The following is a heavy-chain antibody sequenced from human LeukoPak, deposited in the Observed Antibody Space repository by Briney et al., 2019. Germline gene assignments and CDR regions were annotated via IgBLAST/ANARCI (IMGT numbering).Heavy chain of an antibody. CDR2: ISSSSLHI. V-gene: IGHV3-21*01. Sequence: GGSLRLSCAASGFTFSTYTMNWVRQAPGKGLEWVSPISSSSLHIYYADSVKGRFTISRDNAKNSLYLQMNSLRAEDTAVYYCARRLSGYYFDSWGQGTLVTVSS. J-gene: IGHJ4*02. CDR3: ARRLSGYYFDS. D-gene: IGHD3-9*01. CDR1: GFTFSTYT.